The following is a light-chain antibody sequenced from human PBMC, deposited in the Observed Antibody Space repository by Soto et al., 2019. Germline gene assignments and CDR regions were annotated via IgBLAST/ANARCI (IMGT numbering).Light chain of an antibody. J-gene: IGLJ1*01. V-gene: IGLV1-40*01. CDR1: SSNIGAGYD. Sequence: QSVLTQPPSVSGAPGQGVTISCTGSSSNIGAGYDVHWYQQLPGTAPKPLIYGNSNRPSGVPDRFSGSKSGTSATLVITGLQAENEADYCCQSYDNSLSGYVFGTGTKVTVL. CDR3: QSYDNSLSGYV. CDR2: GNS.